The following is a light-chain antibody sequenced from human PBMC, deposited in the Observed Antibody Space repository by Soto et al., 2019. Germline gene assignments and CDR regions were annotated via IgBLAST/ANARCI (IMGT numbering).Light chain of an antibody. CDR3: QQYFMTPYS. J-gene: IGKJ2*03. V-gene: IGKV4-1*01. CDR1: QSVLYNSNNKNY. CDR2: WAS. Sequence: DIVMTQSSDSLAVSLGERATIHCKSSQSVLYNSNNKNYLAWYQQKPGQPPKLLIYWASTRESGVPDRFSGSGSATDFTLTISSLQAEDVALYYCQQYFMTPYSFGQGTKLEIK.